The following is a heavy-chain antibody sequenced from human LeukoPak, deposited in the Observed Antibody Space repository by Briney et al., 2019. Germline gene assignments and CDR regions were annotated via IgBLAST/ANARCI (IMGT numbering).Heavy chain of an antibody. D-gene: IGHD6-13*01. CDR2: INHSGST. CDR1: GGSFSGYY. J-gene: IGHJ4*02. CDR3: AREGIAAAGTSYFDY. V-gene: IGHV4-34*01. Sequence: SETLSLTCAVYGGSFSGYYWSWIRQPPGKGLEWIGEINHSGSTNYNPSLKSRVTISVDTSKNQFSLKLSSVTAADTAVYYCAREGIAAAGTSYFDYWGQGTLFSVSS.